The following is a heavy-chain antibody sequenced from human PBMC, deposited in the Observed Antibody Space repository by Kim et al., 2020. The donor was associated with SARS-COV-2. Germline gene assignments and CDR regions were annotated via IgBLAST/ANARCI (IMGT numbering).Heavy chain of an antibody. J-gene: IGHJ3*02. D-gene: IGHD3-22*01. CDR2: IYYSGST. CDR1: GGSISSGGYY. CDR3: AGNSSGYYKGAFDI. V-gene: IGHV4-31*03. Sequence: SETLSLTCTVSGGSISSGGYYWSWIRQHPGKGLEWIGYIYYSGSTYYNPSLKSRVTISVDTSKNQFSLKLSSVTAADTAVYYCAGNSSGYYKGAFDIWGQGTMVTVSS.